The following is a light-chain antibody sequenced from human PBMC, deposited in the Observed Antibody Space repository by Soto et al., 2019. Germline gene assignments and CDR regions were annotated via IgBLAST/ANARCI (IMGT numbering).Light chain of an antibody. CDR3: QQYNDFPYT. CDR1: HTFYNW. Sequence: DIQLTQSPSTLSASVGDRVTITCRASHTFYNWLAWYQQKPGTAPKLLIYKASSLQSGVPSRFSGSGSGTEFTLTINSLQPDDFATYYCQQYNDFPYTFGPGTKLEIK. J-gene: IGKJ2*01. CDR2: KAS. V-gene: IGKV1-5*03.